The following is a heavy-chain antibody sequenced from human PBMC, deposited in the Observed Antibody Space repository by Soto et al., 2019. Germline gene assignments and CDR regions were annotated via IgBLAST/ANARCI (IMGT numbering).Heavy chain of an antibody. CDR1: GFTFTRYS. V-gene: IGHV3-21*06. CDR2: ISGTTNYI. Sequence: LRLSCAASGFTFTRYSMNWVRQALGKGLEWVASISGTTNYIYYGESLKGRLTISRDNAKNSMYLQMNTLRAEDTAVYYCARESEDLSSNLDYWGQGTLVTVSS. CDR3: ARESEDLSSNLDY. J-gene: IGHJ4*02.